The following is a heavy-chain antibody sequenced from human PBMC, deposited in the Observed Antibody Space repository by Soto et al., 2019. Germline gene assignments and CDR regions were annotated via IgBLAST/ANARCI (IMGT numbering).Heavy chain of an antibody. V-gene: IGHV4-59*01. CDR3: ARGEFWSGLLFGY. D-gene: IGHD3-3*01. CDR1: GGSISSYY. Sequence: LSLTCTVSGGSISSYYWSWIRQPPGKGLEWIGYIYYSGSTNYNPSLKSRVTISVDTSKNQFSLKLSSVTAADTAVYYCARGEFWSGLLFGYWGQGTLVTVSS. CDR2: IYYSGST. J-gene: IGHJ4*02.